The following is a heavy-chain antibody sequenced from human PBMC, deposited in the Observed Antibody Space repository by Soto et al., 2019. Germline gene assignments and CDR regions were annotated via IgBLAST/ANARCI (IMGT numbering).Heavy chain of an antibody. CDR2: IIPILDIA. CDR3: ARLLYYDSSGYPVDY. CDR1: GGTFSSY. V-gene: IGHV1-69*02. J-gene: IGHJ4*02. Sequence: ASLKVSCNASGGTFSSYISWVRQAPGQGLEWMGRIIPILDIANYAQKFEGRVTITADKSTSTAYMELSSMRSEDTAVYYCARLLYYDSSGYPVDYWGQGTLVTVSS. D-gene: IGHD3-22*01.